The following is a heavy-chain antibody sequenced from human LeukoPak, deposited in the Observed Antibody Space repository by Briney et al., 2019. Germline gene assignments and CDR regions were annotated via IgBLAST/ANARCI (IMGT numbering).Heavy chain of an antibody. Sequence: ASVKVSCKASGYTFTSYAIHWVRQASGQRLEWMGWINAGSGNTKYSQKFQGRVTITRDTSASTAYMELSSLRSEDTAVYYCARTGVTEPMDAFDIWGQGTMVTVSS. D-gene: IGHD2-21*02. V-gene: IGHV1-3*01. CDR2: INAGSGNT. J-gene: IGHJ3*02. CDR3: ARTGVTEPMDAFDI. CDR1: GYTFTSYA.